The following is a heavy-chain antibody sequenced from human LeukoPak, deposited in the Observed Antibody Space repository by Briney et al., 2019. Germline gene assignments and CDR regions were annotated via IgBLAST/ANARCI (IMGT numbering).Heavy chain of an antibody. CDR1: GYTFTSYY. D-gene: IGHD3-22*01. CDR2: INPSGGST. V-gene: IGHV1-46*01. J-gene: IGHJ4*02. CDR3: AKATSWDSSGYSTLDY. Sequence: GASVKVSCKASGYTFTSYYMHWVRQAPGQGLEWMGIINPSGGSTSYAQKFQGRVTMTRDTSTSTVYMELSSLRSEDTAVYYCAKATSWDSSGYSTLDYWGQGTLVTVSS.